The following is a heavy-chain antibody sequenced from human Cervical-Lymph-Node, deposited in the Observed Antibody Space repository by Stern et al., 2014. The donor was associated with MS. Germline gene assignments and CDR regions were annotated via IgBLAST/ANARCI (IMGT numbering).Heavy chain of an antibody. D-gene: IGHD3-3*01. CDR3: ARVSYDFWSGYYPFDY. CDR1: GGSISSGGYY. Sequence: VQLVESGPGLVKPSQTLSLTCTVSGGSISSGGYYWSWIRQHPGKGLEWIGYIYSSGSTYYNPSLKSRVTISVDTSKNQFSLKLSSVTAADTAVYYCARVSYDFWSGYYPFDYWGQGTLVTVSS. CDR2: IYSSGST. J-gene: IGHJ4*02. V-gene: IGHV4-31*03.